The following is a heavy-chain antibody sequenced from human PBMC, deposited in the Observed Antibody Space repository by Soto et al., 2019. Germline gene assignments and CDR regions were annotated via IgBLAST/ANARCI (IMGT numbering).Heavy chain of an antibody. CDR2: IYYSGST. Sequence: PSETLSLTCTVSGGSISSSSYYWGWIRQPPGKGLEWIGSIYYSGSTYYNPSLKSRVTISVDTSKNQFSLKLNSVTAADTAVYYCARGDDEGYRYGGRLTWFDPWGQGTLVTVPQ. V-gene: IGHV4-39*01. CDR1: GGSISSSSYY. CDR3: ARGDDEGYRYGGRLTWFDP. J-gene: IGHJ5*02. D-gene: IGHD5-18*01.